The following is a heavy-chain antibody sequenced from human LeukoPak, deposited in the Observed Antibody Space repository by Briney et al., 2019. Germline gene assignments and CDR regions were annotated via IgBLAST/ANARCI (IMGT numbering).Heavy chain of an antibody. J-gene: IGHJ6*02. CDR3: ARLGALGYCSGGSCFLDV. CDR1: GFTFSSYS. D-gene: IGHD2-15*01. V-gene: IGHV3-21*01. Sequence: GGSLRLSCAASGFTFSSYSMNWVRQAPGRGLEWVSSISPSSGDKFYAHSLRGRITISRDNAKNSLSLQMYSLRAEDTALYFCARLGALGYCSGGSCFLDVWGRGTTVTVSS. CDR2: ISPSSGDK.